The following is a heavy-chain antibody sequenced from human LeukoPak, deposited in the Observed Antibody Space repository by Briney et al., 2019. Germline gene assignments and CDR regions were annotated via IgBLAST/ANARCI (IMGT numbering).Heavy chain of an antibody. CDR2: ISYDGSNK. CDR3: ARGFVLGAAKNYFDY. D-gene: IGHD2-21*02. V-gene: IGHV3-30*03. CDR1: GFTFSSYG. J-gene: IGHJ4*02. Sequence: GGSLRLSCAASGFTFSSYGMHWVRQAPGKGLEWVAVISYDGSNKYYADSVKGRFTISRDNSKNTLYLQMNSLRGEDTALYYCARGFVLGAAKNYFDYWGQGALVTVSS.